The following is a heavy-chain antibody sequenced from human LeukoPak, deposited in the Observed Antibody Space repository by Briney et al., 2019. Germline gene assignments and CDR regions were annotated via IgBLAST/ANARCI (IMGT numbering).Heavy chain of an antibody. D-gene: IGHD3-10*01. CDR2: VSHSGIT. V-gene: IGHV4-38-2*02. CDR3: ARLVIP. Sequence: SEALSLTCTVSGFSISSDYYWGWIRQPPGKGLEWLGSVSHSGITYYNSSLNSRVTISVDTSNNQFSLKVNSVTAADTAVYYCARLVIPWGQGILVTVSS. J-gene: IGHJ5*02. CDR1: GFSISSDYY.